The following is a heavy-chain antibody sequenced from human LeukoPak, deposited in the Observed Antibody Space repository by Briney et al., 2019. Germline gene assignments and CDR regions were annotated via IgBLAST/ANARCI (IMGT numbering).Heavy chain of an antibody. CDR2: ISCYNGDT. D-gene: IGHD3-22*01. J-gene: IGHJ4*02. V-gene: IGHV1-18*01. CDR3: ARDPSNSNGYHAHFDS. CDR1: GYTFSNHG. Sequence: GASVKVSCKASGYTFSNHGISWVRQAPGQGREWMGWISCYNGDTMYAQNVQGRVTMTKDTSTRTAYMELRSLRPDDTAMYYCARDPSNSNGYHAHFDSWGQGTLVTVSS.